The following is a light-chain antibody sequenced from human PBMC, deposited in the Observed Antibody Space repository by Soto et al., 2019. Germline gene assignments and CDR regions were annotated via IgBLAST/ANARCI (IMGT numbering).Light chain of an antibody. CDR1: QRVSSSY. Sequence: EIVLTQSTGTLSLSPGERATLSCRARQRVSSSYLAWYQQKPVQAPRLLIYCASSSATGIPDRFSGSGSGTDLALSICSLEPEELAVYYCQHYGSSPMYTFVQGTKLEIK. J-gene: IGKJ2*01. CDR3: QHYGSSPMYT. CDR2: CAS. V-gene: IGKV3-20*01.